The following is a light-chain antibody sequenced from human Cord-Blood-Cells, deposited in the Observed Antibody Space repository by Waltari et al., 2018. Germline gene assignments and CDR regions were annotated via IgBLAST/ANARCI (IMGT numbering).Light chain of an antibody. CDR3: QQLNSYPT. CDR2: AAS. CDR1: QGISSY. J-gene: IGKJ1*01. V-gene: IGKV1-9*01. Sequence: QLTQSPSPLSASVGDRVTITCRASQGISSYLAWYQHKPGKAPKLLIYAASTLQSGVPSRFSGSGSGTDFTLTISSLQPEDFATYYCQQLNSYPTFGQGTKVEIK.